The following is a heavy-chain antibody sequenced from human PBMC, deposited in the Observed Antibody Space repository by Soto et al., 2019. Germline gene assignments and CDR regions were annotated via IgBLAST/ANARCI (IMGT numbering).Heavy chain of an antibody. V-gene: IGHV4-30-4*01. CDR1: GGSISSGDYY. J-gene: IGHJ4*02. Sequence: TLSLTCTVSGGSISSGDYYWSWIRQPPGKGLEWIGYIYYSGSTYYNPSLKSRVTISVDTSKNQFSLKLSSVTAADTAVYYCAREDRSVVVIKYWGQGTLVTVSS. D-gene: IGHD3-22*01. CDR3: AREDRSVVVIKY. CDR2: IYYSGST.